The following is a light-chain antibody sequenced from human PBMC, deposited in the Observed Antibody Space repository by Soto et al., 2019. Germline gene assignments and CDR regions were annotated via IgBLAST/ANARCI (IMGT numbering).Light chain of an antibody. J-gene: IGKJ1*01. CDR1: QSISSS. CDR3: QQDNSLWT. CDR2: KAS. Sequence: DIQMTQFPSTLSASVGDRVTITCRASQSISSSLAWYQQKPGKAPKVLIYKASNLESGVPSRFSGSGSGTEFTLTISSLQPDDCATYYCQQDNSLWTFGQGTKVEIK. V-gene: IGKV1-5*03.